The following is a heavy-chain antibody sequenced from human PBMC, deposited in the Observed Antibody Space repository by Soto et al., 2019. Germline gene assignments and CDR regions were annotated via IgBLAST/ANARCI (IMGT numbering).Heavy chain of an antibody. D-gene: IGHD3-16*01. Sequence: QLQLQESGPGLVKPSETLSLTCTVSGGSITTTNYWWGWIRQPLGKGLEWIGSIYYSGSTHYNPSLKSRVTISVDTSKNQFSLKLTAVTAADTAVYYCARQVGLGYWYFDLWGRGTLVTVFS. CDR3: ARQVGLGYWYFDL. CDR1: GGSITTTNYW. CDR2: IYYSGST. J-gene: IGHJ2*01. V-gene: IGHV4-39*01.